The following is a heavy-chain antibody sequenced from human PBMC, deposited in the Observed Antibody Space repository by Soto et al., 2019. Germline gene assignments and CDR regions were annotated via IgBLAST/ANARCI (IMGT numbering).Heavy chain of an antibody. CDR1: GGTFSSYA. V-gene: IGHV1-69*13. D-gene: IGHD4-17*01. J-gene: IGHJ4*02. Sequence: SVKVSCKASGGTFSSYAISWVRQAPGQGLEWMGGIIPIFGTANYAQKFQGRVTMYLQMNSLRAEDTALYFCAKENTPDFGDYVDSWGQGTLVTVSS. CDR3: AKENTPDFGDYVDS. CDR2: IIPIFGTA.